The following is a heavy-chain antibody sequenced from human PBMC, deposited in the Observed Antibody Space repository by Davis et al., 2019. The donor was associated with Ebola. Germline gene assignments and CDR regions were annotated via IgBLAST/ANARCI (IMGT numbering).Heavy chain of an antibody. CDR3: ARVYCSGGTCYSAYYYGMDV. CDR1: GVSISSTSYY. Sequence: MPSETLSLTCTVSGVSISSTSYYWGWIRQPPGKGLQWIGSIYYSGSTYYNPSLKSRVTISVDTSKNQFSLKLTSVTAADTAVYYCARVYCSGGTCYSAYYYGMDVWGQGTTVTVSS. J-gene: IGHJ6*02. D-gene: IGHD2-15*01. V-gene: IGHV4-39*01. CDR2: IYYSGST.